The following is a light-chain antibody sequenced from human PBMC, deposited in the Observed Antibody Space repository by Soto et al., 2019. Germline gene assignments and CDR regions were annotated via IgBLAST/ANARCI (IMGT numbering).Light chain of an antibody. CDR3: QQFHISRP. CDR2: GAS. CDR1: RSLNARY. J-gene: IGKJ1*01. Sequence: EIVLTQSPGTLSLSPGERATLSCRASRSLNARYLAWYQVKPGQAPRLLFYGASSRATGIPDRFIGSGSGTDFTLTITGLEPEDFAVYYCQQFHISRPFAQRTKVEIK. V-gene: IGKV3-20*01.